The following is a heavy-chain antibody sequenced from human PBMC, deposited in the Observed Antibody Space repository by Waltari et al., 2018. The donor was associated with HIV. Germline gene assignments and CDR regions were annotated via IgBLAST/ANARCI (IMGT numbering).Heavy chain of an antibody. Sequence: QVQLVESGGGVVQPGRSLRLSCAASGFTFSSYAMHWVRQAPGKGLEWVAVISYERSNKYYAVSVKGLFTISRDNSKNTLYLQMNSLRAEDTAVYYCARAVTVTTDGAFDIWGQGTMVTVSS. V-gene: IGHV3-30-3*01. CDR3: ARAVTVTTDGAFDI. D-gene: IGHD4-17*01. CDR1: GFTFSSYA. CDR2: ISYERSNK. J-gene: IGHJ3*02.